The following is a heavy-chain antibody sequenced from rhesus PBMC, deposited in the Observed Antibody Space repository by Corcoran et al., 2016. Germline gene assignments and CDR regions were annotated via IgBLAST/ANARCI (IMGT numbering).Heavy chain of an antibody. J-gene: IGHJ5-2*02. CDR1: GFTFSGYE. V-gene: IGHV3-115*02. CDR2: IGGDSSYT. Sequence: EVQLAESGGGLVQLGGSLRLSCAASGFTFSGYEMHWVRQAPGKGLYSCSVIGGDSSYTHYADSVKGRFTISRDNAKNSLSLQMNSLRAEDTAVYYCARRSYSSLDVWGRGVLVTVSS. CDR3: ARRSYSSLDV. D-gene: IGHD4-29*01.